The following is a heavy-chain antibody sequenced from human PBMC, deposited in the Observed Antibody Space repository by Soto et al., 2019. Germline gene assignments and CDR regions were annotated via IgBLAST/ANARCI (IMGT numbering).Heavy chain of an antibody. CDR2: ITSSGSTT. V-gene: IGHV3-11*01. CDR3: ARERYSYGPYYFDY. Sequence: QVQLVESGGDLVKPGGSLRLSCAASGFTFSDYYMSWIRQAPGKGLEWVSSITSSGSTTYYTDSVKGRFTISRDNAKNSLYLQMNSLIAEDTAVYYCARERYSYGPYYFDYWGQGTLVTVSS. D-gene: IGHD5-18*01. CDR1: GFTFSDYY. J-gene: IGHJ4*02.